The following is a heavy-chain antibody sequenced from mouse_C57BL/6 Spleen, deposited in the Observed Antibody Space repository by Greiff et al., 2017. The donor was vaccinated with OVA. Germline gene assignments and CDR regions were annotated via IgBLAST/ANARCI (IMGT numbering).Heavy chain of an antibody. CDR3: ARGHITTVVAKGFDY. CDR1: GYSFTGYF. Sequence: VQLKQSGPELVKPGDSVKISCKASGYSFTGYFMNWVMQSHGKSLEWIGRINPYNGDTFYNQKFKGKATLTVDKSSSTAHMELRSLTSEDSAVYYCARGHITTVVAKGFDYWGQGTTLTVSS. V-gene: IGHV1-20*01. CDR2: INPYNGDT. J-gene: IGHJ2*01. D-gene: IGHD1-1*01.